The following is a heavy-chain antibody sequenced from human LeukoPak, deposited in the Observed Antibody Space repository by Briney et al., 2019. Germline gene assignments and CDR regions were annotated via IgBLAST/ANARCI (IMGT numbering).Heavy chain of an antibody. CDR2: ISAYNGNT. CDR3: ARLAEIQLYGVDV. V-gene: IGHV1-18*01. Sequence: ASVKVSCEASGYTFTSYGISWVRQAPGQGLEWMGWISAYNGNTNYAQKLQGRVTVTTDTSTSTAYMELRSLRSDDTAVYYCARLAEIQLYGVDVWGQGTTVTVSS. J-gene: IGHJ6*02. D-gene: IGHD5-18*01. CDR1: GYTFTSYG.